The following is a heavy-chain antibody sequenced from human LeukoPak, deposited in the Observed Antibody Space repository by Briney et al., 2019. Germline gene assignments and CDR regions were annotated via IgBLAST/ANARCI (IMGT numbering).Heavy chain of an antibody. CDR3: ARGYYYDSSGYQPYYFDY. Sequence: SETLSLTYAVYGGSFSGYYWSWVRQPPGKGLEWIGEINHSGSTNYNPSLKSRVTISVDTSKNQFSLKLSSVTAADTAVYYCARGYYYDSSGYQPYYFDYWGQGTLVTVSS. CDR1: GGSFSGYY. D-gene: IGHD3-22*01. J-gene: IGHJ4*02. V-gene: IGHV4-34*01. CDR2: INHSGST.